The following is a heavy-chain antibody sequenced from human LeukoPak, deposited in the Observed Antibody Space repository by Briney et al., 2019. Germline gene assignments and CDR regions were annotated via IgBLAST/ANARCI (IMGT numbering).Heavy chain of an antibody. V-gene: IGHV1-8*01. CDR2: ISGYNGNT. Sequence: ASVKVSCKASGYIFTNYGLSWVRQAPGQGLEWMGWISGYNGNTDYAQKFRGRVTMTRNTSISTAYMELSSLRSEDTAVYYCASSAASRTYYDILTGYYGNWFDPWGQGTLVTVSS. D-gene: IGHD3-9*01. J-gene: IGHJ5*02. CDR1: GYIFTNYG. CDR3: ASSAASRTYYDILTGYYGNWFDP.